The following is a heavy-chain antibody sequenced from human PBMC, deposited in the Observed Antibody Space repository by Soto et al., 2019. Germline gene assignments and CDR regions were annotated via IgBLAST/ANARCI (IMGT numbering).Heavy chain of an antibody. D-gene: IGHD6-19*01. J-gene: IGHJ6*02. CDR1: GFTFTSSA. V-gene: IGHV1-58*01. CDR3: AADRRSSGGNYYYYGMDV. Sequence: SVKVSCKASGFTFTSSAVQWVRQARGQRLEWIGWIVVGSGNTNYAQKFQERVTITRDMSTSTAYMELSSLRSEDTAVYYCAADRRSSGGNYYYYGMDVWGQGTTVTVSS. CDR2: IVVGSGNT.